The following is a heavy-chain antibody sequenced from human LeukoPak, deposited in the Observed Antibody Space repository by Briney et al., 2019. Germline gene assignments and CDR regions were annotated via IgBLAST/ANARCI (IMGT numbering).Heavy chain of an antibody. CDR1: GGSISRYY. D-gene: IGHD3-10*01. Sequence: SETLSLTCTVSGGSISRYYWSWIRQPPGKGLEWIGYIYYSGSTNYNPSLKSRVTISVDTSKNQFSLKLSSVTAADTAVYYCARSRFGIGWFDPWGQGTLVTVSS. V-gene: IGHV4-59*01. CDR3: ARSRFGIGWFDP. J-gene: IGHJ5*02. CDR2: IYYSGST.